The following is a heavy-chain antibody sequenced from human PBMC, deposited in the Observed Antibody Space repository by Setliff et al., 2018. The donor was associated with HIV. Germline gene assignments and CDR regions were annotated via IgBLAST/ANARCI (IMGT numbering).Heavy chain of an antibody. V-gene: IGHV4-59*11. J-gene: IGHJ5*02. Sequence: SETLSLTCTVSGGSMSSHYWSWIRQPPGKGLEWIGYIYYTGSTNYNPSLKSRVTISVDTSKTQFSLKLSSVTAADTAVYYCARVARMHPFDPWGRGALVTVSS. CDR1: GGSMSSHY. CDR2: IYYTGST. CDR3: ARVARMHPFDP.